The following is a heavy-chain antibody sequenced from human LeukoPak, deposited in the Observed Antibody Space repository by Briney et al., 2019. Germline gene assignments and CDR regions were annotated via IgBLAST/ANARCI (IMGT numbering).Heavy chain of an antibody. J-gene: IGHJ4*02. Sequence: PGGSLRLSCAASGFTFSNYWMSWVRQAPGKGLVWVSRINSDGSDTSYADSVKGRFTISRDNSKNTLHLQMNSLRAEDTAVYYCAKELIPRYYYDSSGYYAYDYWGQGTLVTVSS. CDR3: AKELIPRYYYDSSGYYAYDY. V-gene: IGHV3-74*01. CDR2: INSDGSDT. D-gene: IGHD3-22*01. CDR1: GFTFSNYW.